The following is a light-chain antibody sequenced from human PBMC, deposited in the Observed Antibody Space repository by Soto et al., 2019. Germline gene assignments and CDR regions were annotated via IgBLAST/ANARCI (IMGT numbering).Light chain of an antibody. V-gene: IGKV1-5*03. J-gene: IGKJ1*01. CDR3: QHYNSYSEA. CDR2: KAS. Sequence: QMTQSPSTLSGSLGDRVTLPCAASQTISSWLAWYQQKTGKAPKLLIYKASTLKSGVPSRFSGSGYGTEVTLTISSLQPDDFATYYCQHYNSYSEAFGQGTKVDIK. CDR1: QTISSW.